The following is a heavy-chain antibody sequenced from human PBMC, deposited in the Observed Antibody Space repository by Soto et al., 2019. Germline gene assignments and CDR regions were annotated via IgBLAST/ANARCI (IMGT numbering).Heavy chain of an antibody. D-gene: IGHD2-15*01. CDR3: ASRLVVAPFDA. Sequence: TSETLSLTCAVYGDSFTKYYWSWIRQPPGKGLEWIGEINHSGRTNFNPSLKSRVTISVDRSKNQFSLKLRSVTAADTGVYYCASRLVVAPFDAWGHGTLVTVSS. V-gene: IGHV4-34*01. J-gene: IGHJ4*03. CDR2: INHSGRT. CDR1: GDSFTKYY.